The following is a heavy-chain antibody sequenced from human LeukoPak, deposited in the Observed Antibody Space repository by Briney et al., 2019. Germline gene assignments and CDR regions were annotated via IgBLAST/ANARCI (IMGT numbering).Heavy chain of an antibody. Sequence: GGSLRLSCAASGFTFSSYAMHWVRQAPGKGLEWVAVISYDGSNKYYADSVKGRFTISRDNSKNTLYLQMNSLRAEDTAVYYCARPPSDYWGQGTLVPVSS. J-gene: IGHJ4*02. CDR1: GFTFSSYA. V-gene: IGHV3-30-3*01. CDR2: ISYDGSNK. CDR3: ARPPSDY.